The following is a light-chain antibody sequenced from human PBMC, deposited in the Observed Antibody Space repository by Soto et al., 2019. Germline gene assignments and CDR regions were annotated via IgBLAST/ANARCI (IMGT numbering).Light chain of an antibody. Sequence: EIVLTQSPGTLSLSPGERATLSCWASQSVTSSRVAWYQQKPGQAPRLLIYGASSRATGTPDRFSGSGSGTDFTLSISRLEPEDFAVYYCQQYGSAPRDFGQGTKLEI. CDR1: QSVTSSR. J-gene: IGKJ2*01. V-gene: IGKV3-20*01. CDR2: GAS. CDR3: QQYGSAPRD.